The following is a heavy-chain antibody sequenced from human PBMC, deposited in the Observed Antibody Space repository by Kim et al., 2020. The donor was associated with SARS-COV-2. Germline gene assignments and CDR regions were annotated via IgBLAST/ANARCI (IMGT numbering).Heavy chain of an antibody. J-gene: IGHJ6*02. D-gene: IGHD3-10*01. Sequence: SETLSLTCTVSGGSISSYYWSWIRQPAGKGLEWIGRIYTSGSTNYNPSLKSRVTMSVDTSKNQFSLKLSSVTAADTAVYYCAREQILLWFGELFSYYGMDVWGQGTTVTVSS. CDR1: GGSISSYY. CDR3: AREQILLWFGELFSYYGMDV. CDR2: IYTSGST. V-gene: IGHV4-4*07.